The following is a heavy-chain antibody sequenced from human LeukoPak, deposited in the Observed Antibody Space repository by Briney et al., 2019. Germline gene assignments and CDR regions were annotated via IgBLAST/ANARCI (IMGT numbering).Heavy chain of an antibody. Sequence: ASVKVSCKASGYTFTSYTMNWVRQAPGQGLEWMGWISTLYGNKNFAQKFQGRVTLTSDTSTTTAYLELASLTSDDTAVYYCARAQSRASTWYWDRWGQGTLVTVSS. CDR3: ARAQSRASTWYWDR. CDR2: ISTLYGNK. D-gene: IGHD2-8*02. V-gene: IGHV1-18*01. CDR1: GYTFTSYT. J-gene: IGHJ5*02.